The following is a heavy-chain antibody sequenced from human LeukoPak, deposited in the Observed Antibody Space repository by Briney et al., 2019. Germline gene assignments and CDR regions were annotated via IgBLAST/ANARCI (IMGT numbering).Heavy chain of an antibody. D-gene: IGHD3-10*01. CDR3: ARVGPRGGSGFDY. V-gene: IGHV3-33*01. CDR2: IWYDGSNK. Sequence: GGSLRLSCAASGFTFSTYGMHWLRQAPGKGLEWVALIWYDGSNKYYADSVKGRFTISRDNSRDTLFLQMNSLRAEDSAVYYCARVGPRGGSGFDYWGQGTLVTVSS. J-gene: IGHJ4*02. CDR1: GFTFSTYG.